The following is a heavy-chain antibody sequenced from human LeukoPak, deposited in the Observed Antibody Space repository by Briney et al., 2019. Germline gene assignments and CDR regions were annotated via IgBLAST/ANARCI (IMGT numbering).Heavy chain of an antibody. Sequence: GGSLRLSCAASGFTFSSYSMNWVRQAPGKGLEWVSSISSSSSYIYYADSVKGRFTISRDNAKNSLYLQMNSLRAEDTAVYYCAKDLEVGATLYYFDYWGQGTLVTVSS. CDR2: ISSSSSYI. CDR1: GFTFSSYS. CDR3: AKDLEVGATLYYFDY. V-gene: IGHV3-21*04. D-gene: IGHD1-26*01. J-gene: IGHJ4*02.